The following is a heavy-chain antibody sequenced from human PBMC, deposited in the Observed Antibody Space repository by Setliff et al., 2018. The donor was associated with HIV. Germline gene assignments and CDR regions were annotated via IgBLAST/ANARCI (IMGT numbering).Heavy chain of an antibody. J-gene: IGHJ3*01. D-gene: IGHD3-10*01. CDR1: GYSFTSNW. CDR3: ARSRVGSSDAFDV. CDR2: IYPGDSDT. Sequence: GESLKISCKTSGYSFTSNWIGWVRQTPGKGMEWMAIIYPGDSDTTYNPSFQGQVTISVDKSITSAFLQLRRVRVSDTGLYFCARSRVGSSDAFDVWGQGALVTVSS. V-gene: IGHV5-51*01.